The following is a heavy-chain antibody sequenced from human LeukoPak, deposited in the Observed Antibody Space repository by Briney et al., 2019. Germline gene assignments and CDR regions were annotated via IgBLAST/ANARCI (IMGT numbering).Heavy chain of an antibody. CDR2: IYYSGRT. CDR1: GGSFSGYY. Sequence: PSETLSLTCAVYGGSFSGYYWGWIRQPPGKGLEWIGSIYYSGRTYYNPSLKSRVTISVDTSKNQFSLKLSSVTAADTAVYYCALYSSSLGWFDPWGQGTLVTVSS. CDR3: ALYSSSLGWFDP. D-gene: IGHD6-13*01. J-gene: IGHJ5*02. V-gene: IGHV4-39*01.